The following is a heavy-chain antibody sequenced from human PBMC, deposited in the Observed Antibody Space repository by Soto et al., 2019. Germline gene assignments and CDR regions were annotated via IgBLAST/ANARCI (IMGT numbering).Heavy chain of an antibody. Sequence: GSLRLSCAASGFTFNSYAMNWVRQAPGKGLEWVSSISGGGGGTYYADSVKGRLTISRDNSKNTLYLQMNSLRAEDTAVYYCARDSRGRDSSGYYYYFDYWGQGTLVT. CDR3: ARDSRGRDSSGYYYYFDY. CDR2: ISGGGGGT. V-gene: IGHV3-23*01. CDR1: GFTFNSYA. J-gene: IGHJ4*02. D-gene: IGHD3-22*01.